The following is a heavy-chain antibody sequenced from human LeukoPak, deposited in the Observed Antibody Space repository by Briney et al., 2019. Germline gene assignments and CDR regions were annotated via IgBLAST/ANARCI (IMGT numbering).Heavy chain of an antibody. CDR3: ARVQERGAAGTYSPFDY. Sequence: GGSLRLSCAASGFTFSSYAMHWVRQAPGKGLEWVAVISYDGSNKYYADSVKGRFTISRDNSKNTLYLQTDSLRAEDTAVYYCARVQERGAAGTYSPFDYWGQGTLVTVSS. V-gene: IGHV3-30-3*01. CDR1: GFTFSSYA. D-gene: IGHD6-13*01. CDR2: ISYDGSNK. J-gene: IGHJ4*02.